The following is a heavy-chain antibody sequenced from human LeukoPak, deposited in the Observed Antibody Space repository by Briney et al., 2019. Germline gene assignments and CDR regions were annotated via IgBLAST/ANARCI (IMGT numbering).Heavy chain of an antibody. CDR3: ARDPVERGLQYDAFDI. Sequence: GGSLRLSCSASGFNLNDYAMNWVRQAPGKGLEWVSYISKASSTMYYADSVRGRFTISRDNGKNSLFLDMKSLRDDDTAVYFCARDPVERGLQYDAFDIWGQGTMVTVSS. D-gene: IGHD4-4*01. CDR1: GFNLNDYA. V-gene: IGHV3-48*02. CDR2: ISKASSTM. J-gene: IGHJ3*02.